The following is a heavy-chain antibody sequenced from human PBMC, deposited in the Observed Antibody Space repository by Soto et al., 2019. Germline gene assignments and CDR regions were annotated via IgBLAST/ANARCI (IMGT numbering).Heavy chain of an antibody. V-gene: IGHV4-59*01. CDR2: IYYRGSN. CDR3: ARAVGSGYHNWFEA. D-gene: IGHD3-3*01. Sequence: EILTLTCTRAGVCINTYYWDWIRPPPGKGLEWIGYIYYRGSNNYNPSLNSRVTIAVATSKNQFSLKLSSVTAADTAVYYCARAVGSGYHNWFEAWGQGALVTVSS. CDR1: GVCINTYY. J-gene: IGHJ5*02.